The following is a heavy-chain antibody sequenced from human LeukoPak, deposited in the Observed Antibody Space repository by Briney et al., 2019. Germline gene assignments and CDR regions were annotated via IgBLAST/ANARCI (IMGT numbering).Heavy chain of an antibody. Sequence: GGSLRLSCAASGFTLGAFWMTWVRQAPGKGLEWVANINPDGSEIYYVDSVKGRFTISRDNAYNSLFLQMNGLRTEDTAIYYCARESTHTYGYAIDHWGQGILVTVSS. CDR2: INPDGSEI. J-gene: IGHJ4*02. D-gene: IGHD5-18*01. V-gene: IGHV3-7*03. CDR1: GFTLGAFW. CDR3: ARESTHTYGYAIDH.